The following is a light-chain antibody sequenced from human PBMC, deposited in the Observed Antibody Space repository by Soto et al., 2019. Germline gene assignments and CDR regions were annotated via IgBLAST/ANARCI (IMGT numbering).Light chain of an antibody. CDR3: QQYNSYWT. CDR2: DAS. CDR1: QSISSW. Sequence: DIQLTQSHSTLSASVGDRVTLTCRASQSISSWLAWYQQKPGKAPKLLIYDASSLESGVPSRFSGSGSGTEFTLTISSLQPDDFATYYCQQYNSYWTFGQGTKVDIK. V-gene: IGKV1-5*01. J-gene: IGKJ1*01.